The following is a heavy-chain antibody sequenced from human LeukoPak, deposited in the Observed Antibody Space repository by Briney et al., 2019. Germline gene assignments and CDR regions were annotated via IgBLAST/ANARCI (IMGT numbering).Heavy chain of an antibody. V-gene: IGHV3-48*03. Sequence: GGSLRLSCAASGFTFSSYEMDWVRQAPEKGLEWISYISSSGGYMYADSVKGRFTISGDNAKNSLSLQMNSLRVEDTGVYYCARHNGWFDYWGQGTLVTVSS. D-gene: IGHD2-8*01. CDR3: ARHNGWFDY. J-gene: IGHJ5*01. CDR1: GFTFSSYE. CDR2: ISSSGGY.